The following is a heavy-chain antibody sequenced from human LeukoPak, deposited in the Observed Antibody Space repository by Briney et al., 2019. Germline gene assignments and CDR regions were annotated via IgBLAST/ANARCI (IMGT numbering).Heavy chain of an antibody. D-gene: IGHD1-26*01. V-gene: IGHV1-8*01. J-gene: IGHJ4*02. Sequence: ASVKVSCKAFGYTFTSYDINWVRQATGQGLEWMGWTNPNSGNTGYAQKFQGRVTMTRNTSISTAYMELSSLRSEDTAVYYCARFSEEGNFDYWGQGTLVTVSS. CDR3: ARFSEEGNFDY. CDR1: GYTFTSYD. CDR2: TNPNSGNT.